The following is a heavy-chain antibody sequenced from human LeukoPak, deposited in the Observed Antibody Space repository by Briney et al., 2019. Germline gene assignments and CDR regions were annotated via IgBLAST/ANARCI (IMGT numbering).Heavy chain of an antibody. J-gene: IGHJ6*02. CDR2: ISSSSSYI. D-gene: IGHD3-22*01. CDR3: ARDLSYYYDSSGSPDYYYYGMDV. CDR1: GFTFSSYS. Sequence: GGSLRLSCAAYGFTFSSYSMNWVRQAPGKGLEWVSSISSSSSYIYYADSVKGRFTISRDNAKNSLYLQMNSLRAEDTAVYYCARDLSYYYDSSGSPDYYYYGMDVWGQGTTVTVSS. V-gene: IGHV3-21*01.